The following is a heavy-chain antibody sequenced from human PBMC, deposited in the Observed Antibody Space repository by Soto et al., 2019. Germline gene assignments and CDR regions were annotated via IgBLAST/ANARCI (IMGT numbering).Heavy chain of an antibody. Sequence: GESLKISCEGSGYTFNNYWIAWVRQMPGKGLEWMGIIYPDDSDTRYGPSFEGQVRISADKSITTAYLQWHGLKASDTAIYYCARHSRIHFDSTDYWGQGTLVTVSS. CDR2: IYPDDSDT. V-gene: IGHV5-51*01. J-gene: IGHJ4*02. CDR3: ARHSRIHFDSTDY. CDR1: GYTFNNYW.